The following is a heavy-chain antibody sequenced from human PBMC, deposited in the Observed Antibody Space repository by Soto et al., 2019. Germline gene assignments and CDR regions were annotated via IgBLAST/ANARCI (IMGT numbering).Heavy chain of an antibody. CDR3: AKYSGWHLFDY. V-gene: IGHV3-23*01. Sequence: GGAHRHSRAAAWVTLGSHGIGRVLQGPGKGLEWVPAISGSGGSTYYADSVKGRFTISRDNSKNTLYLQMNSLKAEDTAVYYCAKYSGWHLFDYWGQGTLVSVSS. D-gene: IGHD6-19*01. CDR1: WVTLGSHG. CDR2: ISGSGGST. J-gene: IGHJ4*02.